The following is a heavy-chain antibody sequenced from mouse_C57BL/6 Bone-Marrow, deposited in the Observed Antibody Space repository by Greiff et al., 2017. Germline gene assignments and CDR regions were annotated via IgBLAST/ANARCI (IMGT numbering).Heavy chain of an antibody. J-gene: IGHJ2*01. CDR3: ARSHYYGSSYVVY. CDR1: GYTFTSYW. V-gene: IGHV1-69*01. CDR2: IDPSDSYT. D-gene: IGHD1-1*01. Sequence: QVQLQQPGAELVMPGASVKLSCKASGYTFTSYWMHWVKQRPGQGLEWIGEIDPSDSYTNYNQKIKGKSTLTVDKSSSTAYMQLSSLTAEGSAVYYCARSHYYGSSYVVYWGQGTTLTVSS.